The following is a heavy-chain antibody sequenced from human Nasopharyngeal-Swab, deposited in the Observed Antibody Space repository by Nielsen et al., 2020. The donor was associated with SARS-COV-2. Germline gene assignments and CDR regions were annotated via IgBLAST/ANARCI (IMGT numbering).Heavy chain of an antibody. D-gene: IGHD3-3*02. CDR1: GYSFTNYW. V-gene: IGHV5-10-1*01. Sequence: KVSCKGSGYSFTNYWITWVRQMPGKGLEWMGRIGPSDSYTNYNPSFQGHVSISVDKSINTAYLQWSSLKASDTAMYYCARHFFAGDNWFDPWGQGTLVTVSS. CDR2: IGPSDSYT. CDR3: ARHFFAGDNWFDP. J-gene: IGHJ5*02.